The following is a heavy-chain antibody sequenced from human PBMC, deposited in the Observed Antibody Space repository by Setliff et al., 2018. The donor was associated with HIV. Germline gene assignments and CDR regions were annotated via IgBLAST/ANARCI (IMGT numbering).Heavy chain of an antibody. CDR1: GGYISTYY. V-gene: IGHV4-59*04. D-gene: IGHD3-22*01. CDR2: IYYSGTT. J-gene: IGHJ4*02. CDR3: ASRPYSYDYSGRVFDF. Sequence: SETLSLTCRVSGGYISTYYWSWIRQPPGKGLEWIGTIYYSGTTYYNPSVKSRVTISVDTSKNQFSLNLTSVTATDTAVYYCASRPYSYDYSGRVFDFWGQGALVTVSS.